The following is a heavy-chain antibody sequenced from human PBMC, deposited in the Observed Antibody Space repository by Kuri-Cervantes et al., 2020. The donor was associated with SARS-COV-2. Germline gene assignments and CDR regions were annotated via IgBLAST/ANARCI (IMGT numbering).Heavy chain of an antibody. CDR2: ISAYNGNT. V-gene: IGHV1-18*01. Sequence: ASVKVSCKASGYTFTSYGISWVRQAPGQGLEWMGWISAYNGNTNYAQKLQGRVTMTTDTSTSTAYMELRSLRSDDTAVYYCARVGKVYSSGWSSSLPIDCWGQGVLVTVSS. J-gene: IGHJ4*02. CDR3: ARVGKVYSSGWSSSLPIDC. D-gene: IGHD6-19*01. CDR1: GYTFTSYG.